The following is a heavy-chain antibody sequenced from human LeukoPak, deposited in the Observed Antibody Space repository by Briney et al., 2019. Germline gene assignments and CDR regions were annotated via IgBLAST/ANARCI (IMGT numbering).Heavy chain of an antibody. CDR2: IKPDGSEK. J-gene: IGHJ4*02. V-gene: IGHV3-7*01. D-gene: IGHD3-3*01. CDR1: GDSISTSNSY. Sequence: ETLSLTCTVSGDSISTSNSYWGWVRQAPGKGLEWVATIKPDGSEKYYVDSVKGRFTISRDNAKRSLYLQMDSLRAEDTAVYYCARDASAYYWGQGTLVTVSS. CDR3: ARDASAYY.